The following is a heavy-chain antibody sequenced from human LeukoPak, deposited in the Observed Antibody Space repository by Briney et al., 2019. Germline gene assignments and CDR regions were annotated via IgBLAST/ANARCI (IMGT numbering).Heavy chain of an antibody. D-gene: IGHD3-3*01. CDR3: ARDRSGY. Sequence: SETLSLTCTVSGGSISSGGYYWSWLRQPPGKGLEWIGYIYHSGSTYYNPSLKSRVTISVDRSKNQFSLKLSSVTAADTAVYYCARDRSGYWGQGTLVTVSS. J-gene: IGHJ4*02. V-gene: IGHV4-30-2*01. CDR2: IYHSGST. CDR1: GGSISSGGYY.